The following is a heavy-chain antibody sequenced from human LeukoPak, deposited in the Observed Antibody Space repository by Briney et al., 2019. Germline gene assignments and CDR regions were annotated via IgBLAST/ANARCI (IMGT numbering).Heavy chain of an antibody. CDR2: IYYSGST. CDR3: ARHLLGYCSSTSCEYYFDY. D-gene: IGHD2-2*01. V-gene: IGHV4-39*01. Sequence: SETLSLTCTVSGDSISSSSYYWGWIRQPPGKGLECIGGIYYSGSTYYNPSLKSRVAISVDTSNNQFSLKLTSVTAADTAVYYCARHLLGYCSSTSCEYYFDYWGQGTLVTVSS. J-gene: IGHJ4*02. CDR1: GDSISSSSYY.